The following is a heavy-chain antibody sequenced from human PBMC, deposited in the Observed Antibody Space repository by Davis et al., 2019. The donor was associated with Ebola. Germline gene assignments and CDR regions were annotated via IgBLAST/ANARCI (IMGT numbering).Heavy chain of an antibody. CDR3: AAYSSVAGTPLYYYYYGMDV. V-gene: IGHV1-58*01. Sequence: SVKVSCKASGFTFTSSAVQWVRQARGQRLEWIGWIVVGSGNTNYAQKFQERVTITRDMSTSTAYMELSSLRSEDTAVYYCAAYSSVAGTPLYYYYYGMDVWGQGTTVTVSS. D-gene: IGHD6-19*01. CDR2: IVVGSGNT. CDR1: GFTFTSSA. J-gene: IGHJ6*02.